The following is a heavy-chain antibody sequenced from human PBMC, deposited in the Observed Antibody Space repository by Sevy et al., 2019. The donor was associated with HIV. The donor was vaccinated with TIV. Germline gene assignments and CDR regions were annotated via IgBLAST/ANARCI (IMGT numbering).Heavy chain of an antibody. CDR1: GFTFSSYV. D-gene: IGHD2-21*02. V-gene: IGHV3-33*08. CDR3: ARGGGYCGGDCYSIDY. Sequence: GGSLRLSCAASGFTFSSYVMHWVRQAPGKGLEWVALIWIDGTVKYYADSVKGRFTISRDNSKDTLFLQMNSLTPEDTAVYYCARGGGYCGGDCYSIDYWGQGSLVTVSS. J-gene: IGHJ4*02. CDR2: IWIDGTVK.